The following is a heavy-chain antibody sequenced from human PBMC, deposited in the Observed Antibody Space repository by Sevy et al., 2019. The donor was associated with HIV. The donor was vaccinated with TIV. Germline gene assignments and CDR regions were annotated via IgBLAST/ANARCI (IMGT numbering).Heavy chain of an antibody. J-gene: IGHJ6*02. V-gene: IGHV4-59*01. CDR3: ARSLADYYYGMDV. CDR2: IYYNGRT. CDR1: GASISSYY. Sequence: SETLSLTCTVSGASISSYYWSWIRQPPGKGLEWVGYIYYNGRTNYNPSLKSRVTISVDTSKNQFSLKLISVTAADTAEYYCARSLADYYYGMDVWGQGTTVTVSS.